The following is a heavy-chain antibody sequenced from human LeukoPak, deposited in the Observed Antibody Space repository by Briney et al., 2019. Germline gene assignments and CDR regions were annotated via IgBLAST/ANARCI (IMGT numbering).Heavy chain of an antibody. CDR2: IKSKSNGGTT. CDR1: GFTFTVAH. CDR3: STDPRGTY. J-gene: IGHJ1*01. D-gene: IGHD1-14*01. Sequence: GGSLRLSCAASGFTFTVAHMSWVRQAPGKGLEWVGRIKSKSNGGTTEYGAPVKGRFTISRDDSKATLYLQMNSLTTEDTAVYYCSTDPRGTYWGQGTLDPVSS. V-gene: IGHV3-15*01.